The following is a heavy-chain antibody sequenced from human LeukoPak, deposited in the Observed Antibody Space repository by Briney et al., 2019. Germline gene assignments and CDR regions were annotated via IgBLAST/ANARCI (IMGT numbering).Heavy chain of an antibody. CDR3: ARDLRGYSYSYYFDY. J-gene: IGHJ4*02. V-gene: IGHV3-48*04. Sequence: GGSLRLSCAASGFTFSSYSMNWVRQAPGKGLEWVSYISSSGSTIYYADSVKGRFTISRDNAKNSLYLQMNSLRAEDTAVYYCARDLRGYSYSYYFDYWGQGTLVTVSS. CDR1: GFTFSSYS. D-gene: IGHD5-18*01. CDR2: ISSSGSTI.